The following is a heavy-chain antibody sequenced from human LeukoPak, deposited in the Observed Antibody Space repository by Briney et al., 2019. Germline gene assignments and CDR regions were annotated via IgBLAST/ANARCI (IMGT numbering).Heavy chain of an antibody. V-gene: IGHV1-46*01. J-gene: IGHJ6*02. CDR2: INPSGGST. Sequence: ASVKVSCKASGYTFTSYYMHWVRQAPGQGLEWMGIINPSGGSTSYAQKFQGRVTMTRNTSISTAYMELSSLRSEDTAVYYCARLYYYYGMDVWGQGTTVTVSS. CDR3: ARLYYYYGMDV. CDR1: GYTFTSYY.